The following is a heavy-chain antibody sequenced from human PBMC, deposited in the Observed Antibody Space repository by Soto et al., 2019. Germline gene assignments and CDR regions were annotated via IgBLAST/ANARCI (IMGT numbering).Heavy chain of an antibody. CDR2: IWYDGSKS. V-gene: IGHV3-33*01. D-gene: IGHD2-8*02. CDR1: GFTFSRNG. J-gene: IGHJ4*02. CDR3: VREVPSWSDEAHLDS. Sequence: QAQLVESGGDVVQPGKSLRLSCAASGFTFSRNGMHWVRQAPGKGLEWVAVIWYDGSKSSYTDSVKGRFTISRDNSKSTLYLQMNSLRAEDTAVYYCVREVPSWSDEAHLDSWGQGTLVTVSS.